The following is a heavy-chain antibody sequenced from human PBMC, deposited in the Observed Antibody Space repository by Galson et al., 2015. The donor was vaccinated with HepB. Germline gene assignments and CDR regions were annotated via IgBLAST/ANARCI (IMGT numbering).Heavy chain of an antibody. CDR3: VKALDTSSWYKGRFDH. J-gene: IGHJ4*02. CDR2: ISWNSGSI. Sequence: SLRLSCAASEFTFADYAMHWVRQAPGKGLEWVSGISWNSGSIGYADSVKGRFTISRDNAENSLYLQMNSLRPEDTALYYCVKALDTSSWYKGRFDHWGQGILVTVSS. V-gene: IGHV3-9*01. CDR1: EFTFADYA. D-gene: IGHD6-13*01.